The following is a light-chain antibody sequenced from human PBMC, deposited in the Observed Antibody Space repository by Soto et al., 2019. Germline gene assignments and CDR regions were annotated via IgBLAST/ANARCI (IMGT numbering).Light chain of an antibody. CDR1: SSDVGGYNY. V-gene: IGLV2-14*01. CDR3: SSYTSSSSHII. CDR2: EVS. Sequence: QSVLTQPASVSGSPGQSITISCTGTSSDVGGYNYVSWYQQHPGKAPKLIIYEVSNRPSGVSSRFSGSKSGNTASLTISGLQAEDEADYYCSSYTSSSSHIIFGGGTKVTVL. J-gene: IGLJ2*01.